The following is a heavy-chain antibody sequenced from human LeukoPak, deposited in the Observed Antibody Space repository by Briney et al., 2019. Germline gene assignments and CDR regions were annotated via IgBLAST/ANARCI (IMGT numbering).Heavy chain of an antibody. CDR1: GFTFSSYW. CDR2: INSDGSST. Sequence: GGSLRLSCAASGFTFSSYWMHWVRQAPGKGLVWVSRINSDGSSTSYADSVKGRFTISRDNAKNTLYLQMNSLRAEDTAVYYCARGGSSWPNQVYYFDYWGQGTLVTVSS. D-gene: IGHD6-13*01. CDR3: ARGGSSWPNQVYYFDY. J-gene: IGHJ4*02. V-gene: IGHV3-74*01.